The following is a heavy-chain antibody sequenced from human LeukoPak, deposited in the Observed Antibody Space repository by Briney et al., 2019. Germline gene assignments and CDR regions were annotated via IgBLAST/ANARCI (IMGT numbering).Heavy chain of an antibody. V-gene: IGHV1-46*01. CDR3: ARAGYYYGSGSYFWFDP. D-gene: IGHD3-10*01. CDR1: GYTFTSYY. CDR2: INPSGGST. J-gene: IGHJ5*02. Sequence: RASVKVSCKASGYTFTSYYMHWVRQAPGQGLEWMGIINPSGGSTSYAQKFQGRVTITRDMSTSTVYMELSSLRSEDTAVYYCARAGYYYGSGSYFWFDPWGQGTLVTVSS.